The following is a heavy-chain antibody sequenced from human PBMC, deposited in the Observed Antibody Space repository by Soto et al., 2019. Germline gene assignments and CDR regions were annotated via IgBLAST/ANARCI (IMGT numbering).Heavy chain of an antibody. J-gene: IGHJ5*02. CDR3: AKDRPKSTVTTEGRAPRGNWFDP. CDR1: GFTFSSYA. Sequence: GGSLRLSCAASGFTFSSYAMSWVRQAPGKGLEWVSAISGSGGSTYYADSVKGRFTISRDNSKNTLYLQMNSLRAEDTAVYYCAKDRPKSTVTTEGRAPRGNWFDPWGQGTLVTVSS. CDR2: ISGSGGST. V-gene: IGHV3-23*01. D-gene: IGHD4-4*01.